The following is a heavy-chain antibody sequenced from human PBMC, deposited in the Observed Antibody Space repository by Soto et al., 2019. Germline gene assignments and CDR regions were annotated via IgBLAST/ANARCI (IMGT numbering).Heavy chain of an antibody. J-gene: IGHJ3*02. CDR2: TYYWSKGNN. D-gene: IGHD2-2*01. Sequence: QVQLQQSGPGLVKPSQTLSLTCAISGDSVSSNSAAWNWIRQSPSRGLEWLRRTYYWSKGNNDYAVSVKSRITINPDTSKNPFSLQLNSVTPEDTAVYYCARDLCSSTSCYRPDDAFDIWGQGTMVTVSS. CDR3: ARDLCSSTSCYRPDDAFDI. CDR1: GDSVSSNSAA. V-gene: IGHV6-1*01.